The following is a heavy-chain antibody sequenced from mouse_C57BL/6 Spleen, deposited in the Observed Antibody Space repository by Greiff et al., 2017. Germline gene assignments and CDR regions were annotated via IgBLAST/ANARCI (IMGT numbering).Heavy chain of an antibody. D-gene: IGHD2-4*01. CDR1: GFTFSDYY. CDR2: INYDGSST. CDR3: ARKAYDYLYFDY. V-gene: IGHV5-16*01. J-gene: IGHJ2*01. Sequence: EVKLVESEGGLVQPGSSMKLSCTASGFTFSDYYMAWVRQVPEKGLEWVANINYDGSSTYYLDSLKSRFIISRDNAKNILYLQMSRLKSEDTATYYCARKAYDYLYFDYWGQGTTLTVSS.